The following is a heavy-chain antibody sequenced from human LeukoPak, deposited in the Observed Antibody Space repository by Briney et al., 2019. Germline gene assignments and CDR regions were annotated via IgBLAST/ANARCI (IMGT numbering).Heavy chain of an antibody. CDR2: ISDTATRA. J-gene: IGHJ4*02. CDR1: GFTFYNYG. V-gene: IGHV3-23*01. D-gene: IGHD3-10*01. CDR3: AQNGGGLGTYYPY. Sequence: PGGSLRLSCAASGFTFYNYGMTWVRQAPGKGLEWVSTISDTATRAYYADSVKGRFTISRDNSRNTLSLQMNSLRDEDSAMYYCAQNGGGLGTYYPYWGLGTLVTVSS.